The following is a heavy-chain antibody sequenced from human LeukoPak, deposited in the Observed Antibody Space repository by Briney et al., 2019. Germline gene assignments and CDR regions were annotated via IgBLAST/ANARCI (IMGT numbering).Heavy chain of an antibody. CDR3: ARAARRILTGYYSDYYYYGMDV. CDR2: IYYSGST. Sequence: SETLSLTCTVSGGSISSSSYYWGWIRQPPGTGLEWIGSIYYSGSTYYNPSLKSRVTISVDTSKNQSSLKLSSVTAAGTAVYYCARAARRILTGYYSDYYYYGMDVWGKGTTVTVSS. CDR1: GGSISSSSYY. V-gene: IGHV4-39*07. J-gene: IGHJ6*04. D-gene: IGHD3-9*01.